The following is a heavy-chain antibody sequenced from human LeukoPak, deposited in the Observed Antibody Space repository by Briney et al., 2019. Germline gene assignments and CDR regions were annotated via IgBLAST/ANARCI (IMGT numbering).Heavy chain of an antibody. CDR2: INRDGSDK. J-gene: IGHJ4*02. CDR3: ARAIEGAYDL. V-gene: IGHV3-7*04. Sequence: GGSLRLSCATSGFTFSNYWMTWVRQAPGKGLEWVANINRDGSDKYYMASVQGRFTIPRDNAKNSLSLQMNSLRGEDTAVYFCARAIEGAYDLWGQGTLVTVSS. CDR1: GFTFSNYW. D-gene: IGHD5-12*01.